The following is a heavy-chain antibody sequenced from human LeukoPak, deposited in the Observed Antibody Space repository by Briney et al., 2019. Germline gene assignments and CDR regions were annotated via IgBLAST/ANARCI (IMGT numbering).Heavy chain of an antibody. V-gene: IGHV1-24*01. CDR1: GYTFIDYY. D-gene: IGHD1-26*01. CDR3: AADLVGATIANN. CDR2: FDPEDGET. J-gene: IGHJ4*02. Sequence: ASVRVSCKASGYTFIDYYIHWVRQAPGQGLEWMGGFDPEDGETIYAQKFQGRVTMTEDTSTDTAYMELSSLRSEDTAVYYCAADLVGATIANNWGQGTLVTVSS.